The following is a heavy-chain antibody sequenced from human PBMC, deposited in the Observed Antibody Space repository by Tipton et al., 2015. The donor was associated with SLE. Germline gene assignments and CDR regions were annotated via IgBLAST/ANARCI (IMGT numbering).Heavy chain of an antibody. D-gene: IGHD1-26*01. CDR1: QFTVRGNY. V-gene: IGHV3-53*04. CDR2: IDSGGDS. CDR3: ARGPANWESRYAFDI. J-gene: IGHJ3*02. Sequence: SLRLSCVASQFTVRGNYMSWVRQAPGKGLEWVAGIDSGGDSHLVDSVKGRLTISRHNDKNTVFLQMNSLRFEDTAIYYCARGPANWESRYAFDIWGQGTLVTVSS.